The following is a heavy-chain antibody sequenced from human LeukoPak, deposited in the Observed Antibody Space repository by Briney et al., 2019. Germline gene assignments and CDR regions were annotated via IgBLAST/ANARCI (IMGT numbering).Heavy chain of an antibody. V-gene: IGHV4-59*01. D-gene: IGHD5-18*01. CDR2: IYYSGST. Sequence: SETLSLTCTVSGGSTSTYYWSWIRQPPGKGLEWIGYIYYSGSTNYNPSLKSRVTISVDTSKNQFSLKLSSVTAADTAIYYCARGYTYGSDAFDIWGQGTMVTVS. CDR3: ARGYTYGSDAFDI. CDR1: GGSTSTYY. J-gene: IGHJ3*02.